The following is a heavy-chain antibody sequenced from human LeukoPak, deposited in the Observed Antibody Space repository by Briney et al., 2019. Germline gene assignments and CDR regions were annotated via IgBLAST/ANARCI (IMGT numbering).Heavy chain of an antibody. Sequence: SETLSLTCTVSGGSISSSSYYWSWIRQPPGKGLEWIGYIYYSGSTNYNPSLKSRVTISVDTSKNQFSLKLSSVTAADTAVYYCARDRRKYYYDSSGYYPFDAFDIWGQGTMVTVSS. CDR2: IYYSGST. D-gene: IGHD3-22*01. J-gene: IGHJ3*02. CDR1: GGSISSSSYY. CDR3: ARDRRKYYYDSSGYYPFDAFDI. V-gene: IGHV4-61*01.